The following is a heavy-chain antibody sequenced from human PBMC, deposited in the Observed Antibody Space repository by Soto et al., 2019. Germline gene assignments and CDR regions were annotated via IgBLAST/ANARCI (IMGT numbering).Heavy chain of an antibody. CDR3: ARERVAARHWFDP. V-gene: IGHV3-21*01. CDR2: ISSSSSYI. J-gene: IGHJ5*02. Sequence: VGSLRLSCAASGFTFSSYSMNWVRQAPGKGLEWVSSISSSSSYIYYADSVKGRFTISRDNAKNSLYLQMNSLRAEDTAVYYCARERVAARHWFDPWGQGTLVTVSS. CDR1: GFTFSSYS. D-gene: IGHD6-6*01.